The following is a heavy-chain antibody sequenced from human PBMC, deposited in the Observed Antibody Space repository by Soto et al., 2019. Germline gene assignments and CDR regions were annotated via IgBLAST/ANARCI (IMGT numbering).Heavy chain of an antibody. Sequence: QVQLVQSGAEVKKPGASVKVSCKASGYTFNSYGVTWVRQAPGQGLEWMGWISENTRNENYAQKFQGRVTMTTATSTSTAHMELRSLRSDDTAVYFCARRLNYFDNWGQGTLVTVSS. D-gene: IGHD6-19*01. CDR1: GYTFNSYG. V-gene: IGHV1-18*01. CDR2: ISENTRNE. J-gene: IGHJ4*02. CDR3: ARRLNYFDN.